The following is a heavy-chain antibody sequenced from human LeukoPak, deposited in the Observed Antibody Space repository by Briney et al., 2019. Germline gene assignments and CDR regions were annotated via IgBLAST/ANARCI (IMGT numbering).Heavy chain of an antibody. CDR3: ARDDRLVGESRVFTTSYYFDY. D-gene: IGHD3-10*01. Sequence: SETLSLTCTVSGGSISSSSYYWGWIRQPPGKGLEWIGSIYYSGSTYYNPSLKSRVTISVDTSKNQFSLKLSSVTAADTAVYYCARDDRLVGESRVFTTSYYFDYWGQGTLVTVSS. J-gene: IGHJ4*02. CDR1: GGSISSSSYY. CDR2: IYYSGST. V-gene: IGHV4-39*07.